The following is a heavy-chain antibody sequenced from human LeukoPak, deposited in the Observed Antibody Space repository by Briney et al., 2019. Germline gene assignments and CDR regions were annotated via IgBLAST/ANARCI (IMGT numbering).Heavy chain of an antibody. Sequence: ASVKVSCKASGYTFTSYGISWVRQAPGQGLEWMGWISAYNGNTNYAQKLQGRVTMTTDTSTSTAYMELRSLRSDDTAMYYCARDDIVVVPAAMGFDYWSQGTLVTVSS. CDR3: ARDDIVVVPAAMGFDY. CDR1: GYTFTSYG. CDR2: ISAYNGNT. J-gene: IGHJ4*02. V-gene: IGHV1-18*04. D-gene: IGHD2-2*01.